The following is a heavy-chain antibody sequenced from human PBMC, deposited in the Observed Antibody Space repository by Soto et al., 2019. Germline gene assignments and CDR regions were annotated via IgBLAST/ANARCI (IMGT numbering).Heavy chain of an antibody. CDR3: AKDAEEVAATRTHFDY. V-gene: IGHV3-23*01. CDR1: GFTFSSYA. CDR2: ISGSGGST. J-gene: IGHJ4*02. Sequence: GGSLRLSCAASGFTFSSYAMSWVRQAPGKGLEWVSAISGSGGSTYYADSVKGRFTISRDNSKNTLYLQMNSLRAEDTAVYYCAKDAEEVAATRTHFDYWGQGTLVTVSS. D-gene: IGHD2-15*01.